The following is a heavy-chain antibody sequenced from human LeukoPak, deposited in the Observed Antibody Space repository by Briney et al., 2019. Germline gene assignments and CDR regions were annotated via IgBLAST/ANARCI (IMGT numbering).Heavy chain of an antibody. CDR1: GFTFSSYA. CDR2: ISGSGGST. D-gene: IGHD3-10*02. V-gene: IGHV3-23*01. CDR3: AELGITMIGGV. Sequence: GGSLRLSCAASGFTFSSYAMSWVRQAPGKGLEWVSAISGSGGSTYCADSVKGRFTISRDNSKNSLYLQMNSLRAEDTAVYYCAELGITMIGGVWGKGTTVTISS. J-gene: IGHJ6*04.